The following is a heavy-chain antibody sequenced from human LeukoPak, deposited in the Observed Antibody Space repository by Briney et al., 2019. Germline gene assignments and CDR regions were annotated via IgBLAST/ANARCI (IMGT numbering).Heavy chain of an antibody. V-gene: IGHV3-53*01. D-gene: IGHD6-6*01. CDR2: IYNGETT. J-gene: IGHJ6*02. Sequence: GGSLRLSCAASGFTVRSSYMNWVRQAPGKGLEWVSVIYNGETTVYADSVRGRFTISRDNAKNSLYLQMNSLRAEDTAVYYCARDHGLSIAALDYYYGMDVWGQGTTVTVSS. CDR3: ARDHGLSIAALDYYYGMDV. CDR1: GFTVRSSY.